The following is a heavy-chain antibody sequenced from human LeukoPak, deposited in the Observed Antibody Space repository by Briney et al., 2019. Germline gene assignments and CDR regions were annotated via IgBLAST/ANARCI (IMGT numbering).Heavy chain of an antibody. J-gene: IGHJ4*02. D-gene: IGHD5-24*01. CDR1: GGSISSYY. CDR3: AGDQRDGYNDY. CDR2: IYYSGST. Sequence: PSETLSLTCTVSGGSISSYYWSWIRQPPGKGLEWIGYIYYSGSTNYNPSLKSRVTISVDTSKNQFSLKLSSVTAADTAVYYCAGDQRDGYNDYWGQGTLVTVSS. V-gene: IGHV4-59*01.